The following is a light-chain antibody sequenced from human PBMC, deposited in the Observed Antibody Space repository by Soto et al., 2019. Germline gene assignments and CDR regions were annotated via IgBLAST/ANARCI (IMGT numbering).Light chain of an antibody. CDR2: KAS. Sequence: DIQMTQSPSTLSASVGDRVTITCRVSQSISFWLAWYQQQPGKAPKLLINKASRLESGVPSRFSGSGSGTEFTLTISSLQPDDFATYYCQQYSSYPLTFGPGTKVDIK. V-gene: IGKV1-5*03. J-gene: IGKJ3*01. CDR1: QSISFW. CDR3: QQYSSYPLT.